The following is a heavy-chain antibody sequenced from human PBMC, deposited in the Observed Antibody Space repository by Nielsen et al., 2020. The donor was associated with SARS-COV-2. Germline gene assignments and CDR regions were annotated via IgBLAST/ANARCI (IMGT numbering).Heavy chain of an antibody. CDR3: VRVRDDGYYYDTGPYDH. CDR2: IKTSGGST. V-gene: IGHV3-23*01. J-gene: IGHJ4*02. Sequence: GGSLRLSCAASGFTFSDYAMAWVRQAPGKGLEWVSVIKTSGGSTYYADSVKGRFTISRDNAENTQFLHMNSLRADDTAVYYCVRVRDDGYYYDTGPYDHWGQGTLVTVSS. CDR1: GFTFSDYA. D-gene: IGHD3-16*01.